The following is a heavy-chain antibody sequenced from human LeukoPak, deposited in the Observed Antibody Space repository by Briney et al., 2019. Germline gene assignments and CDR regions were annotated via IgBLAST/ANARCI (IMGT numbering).Heavy chain of an antibody. D-gene: IGHD5-18*01. CDR2: INHSGST. Sequence: SETLSLTCAVYGGSLSGYYWSWIRQPPGKGLEWIGEINHSGSTNYNPSLKSRVTISVDTSKNQFSLKLSSVTAADTAVYYCARVHAWIQLWYLKDPHWYFDLWGRGTLVTVSS. V-gene: IGHV4-34*01. CDR1: GGSLSGYY. J-gene: IGHJ2*01. CDR3: ARVHAWIQLWYLKDPHWYFDL.